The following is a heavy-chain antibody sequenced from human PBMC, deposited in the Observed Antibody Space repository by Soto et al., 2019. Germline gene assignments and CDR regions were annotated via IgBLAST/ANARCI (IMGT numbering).Heavy chain of an antibody. J-gene: IGHJ5*02. CDR1: GFTFSNYA. CDR3: AKDPLKYSSSWYVEWWFDP. CDR2: ITGSGDST. V-gene: IGHV3-23*01. D-gene: IGHD6-13*01. Sequence: EVQLLESGGGLVQPGESLRLSCAASGFTFSNYAIRWVRQAPGKGLEWVSSITGSGDSTYYADSVKGRFTISRDNSKNTVYLQMNSLRVEDTAVYYCAKDPLKYSSSWYVEWWFDPWGQGTLVTVSS.